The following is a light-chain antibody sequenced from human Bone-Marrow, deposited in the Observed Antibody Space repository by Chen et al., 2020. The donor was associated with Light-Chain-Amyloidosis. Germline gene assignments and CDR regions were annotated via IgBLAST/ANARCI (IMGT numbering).Light chain of an antibody. CDR1: SSDVGAYTY. Sequence: QSALTQPRSVSGSLGRSVTISCTGTSSDVGAYTYSSWYQQHPGKAPKLIIYDVNKRPSGVPDRFSGSQSGSTASLTISRLQADDESDYFCSSYAGTYTWVFGGGTKLTVL. CDR2: DVN. CDR3: SSYAGTYTWV. V-gene: IGLV2-11*01. J-gene: IGLJ3*02.